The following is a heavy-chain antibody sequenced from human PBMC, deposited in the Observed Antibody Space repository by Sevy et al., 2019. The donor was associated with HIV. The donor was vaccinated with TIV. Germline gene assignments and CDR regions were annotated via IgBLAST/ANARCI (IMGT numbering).Heavy chain of an antibody. Sequence: ASVKVSCKASGGTFSSYAISWVRQAPGQGLEWMGGIIPIFGKANYAQKFQGRVTITADESTGTAYMELSSLSSEDTAVYYCARRSLTGTTGYYFDYWGQGTLVTVSS. CDR2: IIPIFGKA. CDR1: GGTFSSYA. CDR3: ARRSLTGTTGYYFDY. J-gene: IGHJ4*02. D-gene: IGHD1-7*01. V-gene: IGHV1-69*13.